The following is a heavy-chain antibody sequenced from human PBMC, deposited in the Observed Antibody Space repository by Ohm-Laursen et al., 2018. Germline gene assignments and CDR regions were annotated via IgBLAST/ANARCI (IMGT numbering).Heavy chain of an antibody. CDR2: IEQDGSEK. V-gene: IGHV3-7*03. J-gene: IGHJ4*02. Sequence: SLRLSCTASGFTFSTYWMNWTRQAPGKGLEWVANIEQDGSEKNYVESVKGRFTISRDNARNSLYLQMNSLRAEDTALYYCAKSRDYAWIEYWGQGTLVTVSS. CDR3: AKSRDYAWIEY. CDR1: GFTFSTYW. D-gene: IGHD4-17*01.